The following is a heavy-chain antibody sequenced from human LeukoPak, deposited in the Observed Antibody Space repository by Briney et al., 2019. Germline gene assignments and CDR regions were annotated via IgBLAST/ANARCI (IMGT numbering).Heavy chain of an antibody. CDR3: ARDLYYYDSSGYSPSDY. J-gene: IGHJ4*02. CDR1: GFTLSSYS. CDR2: ISSSSSTI. V-gene: IGHV3-48*02. D-gene: IGHD3-22*01. Sequence: GGSLRLSCAASGFTLSSYSMNWVRQAPGKGLEWVSYISSSSSTIYYADSVKGRFTISRDNAKNSLYLQMNSLRDEDTAVYYCARDLYYYDSSGYSPSDYWGQGTLVTVSS.